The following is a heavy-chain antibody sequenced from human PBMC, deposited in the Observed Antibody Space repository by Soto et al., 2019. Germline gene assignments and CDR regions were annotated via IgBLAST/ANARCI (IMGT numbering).Heavy chain of an antibody. CDR3: ARGPPSPRIMGPTRGPWFDP. J-gene: IGHJ5*02. V-gene: IGHV4-59*01. CDR1: GGSISSYY. Sequence: SETLSLTCSVPGGSISSYYWTWIRQSPGKGLECIGHLYYSGRPKSNPSLNTRAAISVDPSKTQVSLRLRYVTAADTAVYYCARGPPSPRIMGPTRGPWFDPWGQGTLVTVSS. CDR2: LYYSGRP. D-gene: IGHD1-26*01.